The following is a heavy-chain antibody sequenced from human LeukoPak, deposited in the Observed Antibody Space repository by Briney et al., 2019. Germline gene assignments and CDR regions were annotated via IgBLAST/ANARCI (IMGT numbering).Heavy chain of an antibody. J-gene: IGHJ4*02. D-gene: IGHD3-10*01. CDR2: INPNSGGT. CDR3: ASSPRGGYGSGSYPKNIIDY. CDR1: GYTFTGYY. Sequence: ASVKVSCKASGYTFTGYYMHWVRQAPGQGLEWMGWINPNSGGTNYAQKFQGRVTMTRDTSISTAYMELSRLRSDDTAVYYCASSPRGGYGSGSYPKNIIDYWGQGTLVTVSS. V-gene: IGHV1-2*02.